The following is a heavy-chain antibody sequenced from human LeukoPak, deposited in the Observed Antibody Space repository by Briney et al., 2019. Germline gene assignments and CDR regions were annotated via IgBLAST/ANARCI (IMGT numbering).Heavy chain of an antibody. V-gene: IGHV4-34*01. J-gene: IGHJ2*01. CDR2: INHSGST. CDR3: ARRRAVAGTWYFDL. D-gene: IGHD6-19*01. Sequence: PSETLSLTCAVYGGSFSAYYWSWIRQPPGKGLEWIGEINHSGSTNYNPSLKSRVTISVDTSKNQFSLKLSSVTAADTAVYYCARRRAVAGTWYFDLWGRGTLVTASS. CDR1: GGSFSAYY.